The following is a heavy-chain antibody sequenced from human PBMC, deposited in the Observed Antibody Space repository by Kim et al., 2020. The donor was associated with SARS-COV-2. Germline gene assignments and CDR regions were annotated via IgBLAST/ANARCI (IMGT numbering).Heavy chain of an antibody. D-gene: IGHD3-16*02. Sequence: ASVKVSCKPSGYTFTKYTINWVRQAPGQGLEWMGWINTDTGNPTYAQGFTGRFVFSLDTSVSTAYLQINSLKAEDTALYYCASGIWGSYRYTDYWGQGTL. J-gene: IGHJ4*02. CDR2: INTDTGNP. CDR3: ASGIWGSYRYTDY. V-gene: IGHV7-4-1*02. CDR1: GYTFTKYT.